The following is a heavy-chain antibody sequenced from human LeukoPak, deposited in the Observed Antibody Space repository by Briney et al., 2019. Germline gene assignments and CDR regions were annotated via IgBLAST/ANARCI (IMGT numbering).Heavy chain of an antibody. D-gene: IGHD2-2*01. CDR2: ISGSGGST. Sequence: PGGSLRLSCAASGFTFSSYAMSWVRQAPGKGLEWVSAISGSGGSTYYADSVKGRFTISRDNSKNTLYLQMNSLRAEDTAVYYCAKGTLGLGDIVVVPAAISSYYYGMDVWGQGTTVTVPS. J-gene: IGHJ6*02. CDR3: AKGTLGLGDIVVVPAAISSYYYGMDV. V-gene: IGHV3-23*01. CDR1: GFTFSSYA.